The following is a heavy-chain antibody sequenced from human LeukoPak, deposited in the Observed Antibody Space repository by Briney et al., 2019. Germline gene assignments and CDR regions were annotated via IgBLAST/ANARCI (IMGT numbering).Heavy chain of an antibody. V-gene: IGHV3-20*04. J-gene: IGHJ4*02. CDR3: ARVGPYCGGDCYSGGTYYFDY. CDR2: INWNGGST. D-gene: IGHD2-21*02. Sequence: TGGSLRLSCAASGFTFDDYGMSWVRQAPGKGLEWVSGINWNGGSTGYADSVKGRFTISRDNAKSSLYLQMNSLRAEDTALYYCARVGPYCGGDCYSGGTYYFDYWGQGTLVTVSS. CDR1: GFTFDDYG.